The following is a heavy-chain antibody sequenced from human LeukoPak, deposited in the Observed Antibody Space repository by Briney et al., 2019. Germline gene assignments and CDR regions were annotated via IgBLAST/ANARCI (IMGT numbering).Heavy chain of an antibody. CDR2: IYYSGST. V-gene: IGHV4-59*08. CDR3: ARHACFYYDSSAYACFDY. J-gene: IGHJ4*02. Sequence: SETLSLTCTVSGGSISSHYWSWIRQPPGKGLEWIGYIYYSGSTNYNPSLKSRVTISVDTSKNQFSLKLSSVTAADTAVYYCARHACFYYDSSAYACFDYWGQGTLVTVSS. D-gene: IGHD3-22*01. CDR1: GGSISSHY.